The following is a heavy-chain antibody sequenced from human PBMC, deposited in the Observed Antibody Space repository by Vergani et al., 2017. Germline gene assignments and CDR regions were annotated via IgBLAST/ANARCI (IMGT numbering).Heavy chain of an antibody. V-gene: IGHV3-9*01. CDR2: ISRNSGSI. CDR1: GFTFDDYA. D-gene: IGHD1-7*01. CDR3: AKGRETGTSISLGY. Sequence: EVQLVESGGGLVQPGRSLRLSCAASGFTFDDYAMHWVRQAPGKGLEWVTGISRNSGSIGYADSVKGRFTISRDNAKNSLYLQMNSLRAEDTDLYYCAKGRETGTSISLGYWGQGTLVTVSS. J-gene: IGHJ4*02.